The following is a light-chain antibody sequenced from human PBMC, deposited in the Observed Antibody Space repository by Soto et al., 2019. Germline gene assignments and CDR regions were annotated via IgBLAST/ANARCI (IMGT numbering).Light chain of an antibody. J-gene: IGLJ3*02. V-gene: IGLV1-44*01. CDR1: SSNIGGNP. CDR3: AAWHDSLNGPV. CDR2: NNN. Sequence: QSVLTHPPSASGTPGQRVTISCSGSSSNIGGNPVNWYQQLPGTAPKLLIYNNNQRPSGVPDRFSGSKSGTSASLAISGLQSEDEADYYCAAWHDSLNGPVFGGGTKVTVL.